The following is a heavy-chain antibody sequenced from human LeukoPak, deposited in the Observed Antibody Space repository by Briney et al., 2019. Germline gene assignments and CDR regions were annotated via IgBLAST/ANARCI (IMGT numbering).Heavy chain of an antibody. V-gene: IGHV1-69*04. D-gene: IGHD2-2*01. Sequence: LVKVSCKASGGTFSSYAISWVRQAPGQGLEWMGRIIPILGIANYAQKFQGRVTITADKSTSTAYMELSSLRSEDTAVYYCASADLGYCSSTSCTLDYWGQGTLVTVSS. CDR3: ASADLGYCSSTSCTLDY. J-gene: IGHJ4*02. CDR1: GGTFSSYA. CDR2: IIPILGIA.